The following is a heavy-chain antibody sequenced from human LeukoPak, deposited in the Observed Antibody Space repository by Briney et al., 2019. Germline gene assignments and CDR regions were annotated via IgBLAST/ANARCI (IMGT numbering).Heavy chain of an antibody. Sequence: PGGSLRLSCAASGFTFNRYWMSWVRQAPGKGLEWVANIKQDGSEKYYVDSVKGRFTISRDNSKNTLYLQMNSLRAEDTAVYYCAKDAVAGNNYYYYYYMDVWGKGTTVTVSS. CDR3: AKDAVAGNNYYYYYYMDV. V-gene: IGHV3-7*03. J-gene: IGHJ6*03. D-gene: IGHD6-19*01. CDR1: GFTFNRYW. CDR2: IKQDGSEK.